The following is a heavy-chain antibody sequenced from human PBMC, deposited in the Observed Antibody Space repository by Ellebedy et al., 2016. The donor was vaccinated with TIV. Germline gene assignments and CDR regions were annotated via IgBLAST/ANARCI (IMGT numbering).Heavy chain of an antibody. Sequence: GGSLRLSCAASEFTVGSNYMSWVRQAPGKGLEWVSVISVAGGTYYADSVKGRFTISRDNSRNTLFLQMNGLRAEDTAVYYCAGESFNDADLDLWGLFDIWGQGTTVTVSS. D-gene: IGHD1-7*01. CDR1: EFTVGSNY. CDR3: AGESFNDADLDLWGLFDI. CDR2: ISVAGGT. J-gene: IGHJ3*02. V-gene: IGHV3-66*01.